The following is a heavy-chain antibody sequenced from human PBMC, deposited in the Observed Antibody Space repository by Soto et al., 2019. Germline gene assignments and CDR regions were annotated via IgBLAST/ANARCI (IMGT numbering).Heavy chain of an antibody. V-gene: IGHV2-5*02. CDR2: IYWDDEK. CDR3: AHRREPWYWFDT. Sequence: QITLEESGPTLVKPTQTLTLTCTFSGFSLSTGGVGVGWARQPPGKALEWLALIYWDDEKRYRPSLKSRLTITKETSKNQVVLTMTNIDPVDSATYYCAHRREPWYWFDTWGQGTLVTVSS. CDR1: GFSLSTGGVG. J-gene: IGHJ5*02. D-gene: IGHD5-18*01.